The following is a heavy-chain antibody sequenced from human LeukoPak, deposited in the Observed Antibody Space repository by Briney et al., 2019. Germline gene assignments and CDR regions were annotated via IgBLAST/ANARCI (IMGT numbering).Heavy chain of an antibody. V-gene: IGHV4-4*07. Sequence: SETLSLTCTVSGGSISSYYWSWIRQPAGKGLEWIGRIYTSGSTNYNPSLKSRVTMSVDTSKNQFSLKLSSVTAADTAVYYCARRIDYYGSGGAFDIWGQGTMVTVSS. CDR2: IYTSGST. CDR1: GGSISSYY. D-gene: IGHD3-10*01. J-gene: IGHJ3*02. CDR3: ARRIDYYGSGGAFDI.